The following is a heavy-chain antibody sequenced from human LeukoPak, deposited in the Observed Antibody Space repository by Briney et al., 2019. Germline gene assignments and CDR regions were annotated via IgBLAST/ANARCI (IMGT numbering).Heavy chain of an antibody. J-gene: IGHJ4*02. CDR3: ARQTAVFHIDY. Sequence: SETLSLTCTVSGGSISSSSYYWGWIRQPPGKGLEWVGSIYYSGSTYYNPSLKSRVTLSVETSKNQFSLKLSSVTAADTALYYCARQTAVFHIDYWGQGTLVTVSS. CDR1: GGSISSSSYY. CDR2: IYYSGST. V-gene: IGHV4-39*01. D-gene: IGHD2-21*01.